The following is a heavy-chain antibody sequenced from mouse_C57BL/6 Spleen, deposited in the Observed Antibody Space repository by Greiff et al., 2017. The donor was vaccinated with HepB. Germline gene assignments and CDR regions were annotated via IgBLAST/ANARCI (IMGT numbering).Heavy chain of an antibody. D-gene: IGHD1-1*01. Sequence: QVQLQQPGAELVKPGASVKMSCKASGYTFTSYWITWVKQRPGQGLEWIGDIYPGSGSTNYNEKFKSKATLTVDQSSSTAYMQLSSLTYEDSAVYDCARERYYGSSSHWYFDVWGTGTSVTVSS. J-gene: IGHJ1*03. CDR3: ARERYYGSSSHWYFDV. V-gene: IGHV1-55*01. CDR1: GYTFTSYW. CDR2: IYPGSGST.